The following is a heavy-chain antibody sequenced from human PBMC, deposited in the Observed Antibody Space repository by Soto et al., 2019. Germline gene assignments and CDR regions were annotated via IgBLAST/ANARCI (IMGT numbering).Heavy chain of an antibody. CDR1: GFTFADYA. Sequence: GGSLRLSCAASGFTFADYAMHWVRQAAGKGLEWVSGISWNSGSIGYADSVKGRFTISRDNAKNSLYLQMNSLRAEDTALYYCAKATTTVTTFLPDYWGQGTLVTVSS. J-gene: IGHJ4*02. CDR2: ISWNSGSI. V-gene: IGHV3-9*01. CDR3: AKATTTVTTFLPDY. D-gene: IGHD4-17*01.